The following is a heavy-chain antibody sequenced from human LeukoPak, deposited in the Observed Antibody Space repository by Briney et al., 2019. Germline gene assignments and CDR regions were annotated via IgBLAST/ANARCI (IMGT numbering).Heavy chain of an antibody. CDR2: IYYSGST. Sequence: SETLSLTCTVSGGSISSSNYYWGWIRQPPGKGLEWIGSIYYSGSTYYNPSLKSRVTISVDTSKNQFSLKLGSVTAADTAVYYCARLRGSGSRPIDYWGQGTLVTVSS. V-gene: IGHV4-39*07. CDR1: GGSISSSNYY. D-gene: IGHD3-10*01. J-gene: IGHJ4*02. CDR3: ARLRGSGSRPIDY.